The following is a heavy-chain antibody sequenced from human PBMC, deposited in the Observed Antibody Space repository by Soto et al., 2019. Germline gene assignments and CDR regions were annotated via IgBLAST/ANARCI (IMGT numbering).Heavy chain of an antibody. J-gene: IGHJ6*02. D-gene: IGHD2-2*01. CDR3: EKEWIVVVRPTIHNRPTYYHYYGMDV. V-gene: IGHV1-2*04. CDR2: INPANGDT. Sequence: QVQLVQSGAEVKTTGASVKVSCKASGYTFTDYYIHWVRQAPGQGLEWMGWINPANGDTNYAQKFQGWVTMTRDTSISKAYMELRRLKSDDAAVYYCEKEWIVVVRPTIHNRPTYYHYYGMDVWGQGTTVTVSS. CDR1: GYTFTDYY.